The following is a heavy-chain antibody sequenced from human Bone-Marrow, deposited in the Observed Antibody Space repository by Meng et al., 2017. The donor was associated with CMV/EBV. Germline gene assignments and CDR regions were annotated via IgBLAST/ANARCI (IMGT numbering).Heavy chain of an antibody. Sequence: GESLKISCAASGFTFSSYSMNWVRQAPGKGLEWVSYISSSSSTIYYADSVKGRFTISRDNAKNSLYLQMNSLRAEDTAVYYCARDLGSPSWGVLDYWGQGTLVT. CDR2: ISSSSSTI. CDR1: GFTFSSYS. J-gene: IGHJ4*02. D-gene: IGHD1-26*01. CDR3: ARDLGSPSWGVLDY. V-gene: IGHV3-48*04.